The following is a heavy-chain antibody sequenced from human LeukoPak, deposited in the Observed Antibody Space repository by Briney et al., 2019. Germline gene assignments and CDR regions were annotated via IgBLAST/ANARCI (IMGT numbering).Heavy chain of an antibody. Sequence: SETLSLTCTVSGASISNFYWSWIRQAPGQGLEWIGYMLYSGSTNQKPSVRSRVTISVDTSKNQVSLKLSSVTAADTAVYYCARSDIWGSYRFLDYWGQGILVTVSS. D-gene: IGHD3-16*02. CDR3: ARSDIWGSYRFLDY. CDR1: GASISNFY. V-gene: IGHV4-59*08. J-gene: IGHJ4*01. CDR2: MLYSGST.